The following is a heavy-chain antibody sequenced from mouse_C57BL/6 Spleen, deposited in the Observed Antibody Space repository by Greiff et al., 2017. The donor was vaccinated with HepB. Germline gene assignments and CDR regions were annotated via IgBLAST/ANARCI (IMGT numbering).Heavy chain of an antibody. V-gene: IGHV1-7*01. Sequence: VQVVESGAELAKPGASVKLSCKASGYTFTSYWMHWVKQRPGQGLEWIGYINPSSGYTKYNQKFKDKATLTADKSSSTAYMQLSSLTYEDSAVYYCARRNGNGYYAMDYWGQGTSVTVSS. CDR3: ARRNGNGYYAMDY. CDR2: INPSSGYT. D-gene: IGHD2-1*01. J-gene: IGHJ4*01. CDR1: GYTFTSYW.